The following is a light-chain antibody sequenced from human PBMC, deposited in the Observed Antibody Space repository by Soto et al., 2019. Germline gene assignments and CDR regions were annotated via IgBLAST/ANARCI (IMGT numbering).Light chain of an antibody. Sequence: DIQMTQSPPALSASVGDRVTITCRASQNIDSYLNWYQQKPGKAPELLIHDASSLQSWVPSRFSGSGSGTDFTLTITSLQPEDFAVYYCQQSYSSPPTFGQGTKVEIK. CDR2: DAS. CDR3: QQSYSSPPT. CDR1: QNIDSY. V-gene: IGKV1-39*01. J-gene: IGKJ1*01.